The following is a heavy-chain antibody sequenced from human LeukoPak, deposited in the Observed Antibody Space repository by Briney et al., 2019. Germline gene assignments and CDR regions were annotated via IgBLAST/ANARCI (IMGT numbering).Heavy chain of an antibody. CDR1: GGTFSSYA. CDR3: ARDPMIVGWDYFDY. CDR2: IIPIFGTA. V-gene: IGHV1-69*13. J-gene: IGHJ4*02. Sequence: GASVKVSCKASGGTFSSYAISWVRQAPGQGLEWMGGIIPIFGTANYAQKFQGRVTITADESTSTAYMELSSLRSEDTAVYYCARDPMIVGWDYFDYWGQGTLVTVSS. D-gene: IGHD3-22*01.